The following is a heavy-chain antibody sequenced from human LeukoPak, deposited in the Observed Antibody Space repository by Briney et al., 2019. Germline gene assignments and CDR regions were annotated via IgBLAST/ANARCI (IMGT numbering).Heavy chain of an antibody. D-gene: IGHD3-16*01. CDR2: INHNGNVN. CDR3: ARGGGLDV. J-gene: IGHJ6*02. CDR1: GFTLSSSW. V-gene: IGHV3-7*03. Sequence: GGSLRLSCAASGFTLSSSWMNWARQAPGKGLEWVASINHNGNVNYYVDSVKGRFTISRDTAKNSLYLQMSNLRAEDTAVYFCARGGGLDVWGQGATVTVSS.